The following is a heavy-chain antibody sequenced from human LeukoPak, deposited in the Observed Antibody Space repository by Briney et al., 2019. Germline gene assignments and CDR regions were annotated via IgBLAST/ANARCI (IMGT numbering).Heavy chain of an antibody. CDR2: IIPIFGTA. CDR1: GGTFSSYA. J-gene: IGHJ6*04. D-gene: IGHD3-10*01. Sequence: ASVKVSYKASGGTFSSYAISWVRQAPGQGLEWMGGIIPIFGTANYAQKFQGRVTITADESTSTAYMELSSLRSEDTAVYYCAREKSYYNDYSGMDVWGKGTTVTVSS. CDR3: AREKSYYNDYSGMDV. V-gene: IGHV1-69*13.